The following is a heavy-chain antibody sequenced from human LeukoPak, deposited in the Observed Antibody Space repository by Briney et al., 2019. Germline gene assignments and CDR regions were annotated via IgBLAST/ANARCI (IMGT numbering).Heavy chain of an antibody. CDR2: IYSGGHT. V-gene: IGHV3-66*01. CDR1: GFTVTTNY. J-gene: IGHJ4*02. Sequence: GGSLRLSCAASGFTVTTNYMTWVRQAPGKGLEWVSIIYSGGHTDYADSVKGRFTISRDNSKNTLDLQMNSLRAEDTAVYYCARRLEYSGSKGVFDYWGQGTLVTVSS. CDR3: ARRLEYSGSKGVFDY. D-gene: IGHD1-26*01.